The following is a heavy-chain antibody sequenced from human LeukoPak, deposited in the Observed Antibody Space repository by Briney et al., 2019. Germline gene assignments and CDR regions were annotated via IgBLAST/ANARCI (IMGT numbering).Heavy chain of an antibody. D-gene: IGHD1-1*01. CDR1: GFTFSDYY. V-gene: IGHV3-11*01. J-gene: IGHJ6*03. CDR2: ISRSGSTI. Sequence: PGGSLRLSCAASGFTFSDYYMSWIRQAPGEGLEWVSYISRSGSTIYYADSVKGRFTISRDNAKNSLYLQMNSLRAEDTAVYYCARGGRVHYYYMDVWGKGTTVTVSS. CDR3: ARGGRVHYYYMDV.